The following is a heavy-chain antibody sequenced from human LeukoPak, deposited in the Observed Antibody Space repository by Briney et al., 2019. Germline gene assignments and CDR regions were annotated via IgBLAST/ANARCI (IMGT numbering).Heavy chain of an antibody. D-gene: IGHD1-1*01. V-gene: IGHV3-21*01. CDR1: GFTFSSYS. J-gene: IGHJ4*02. Sequence: GGSLRLSCAASGFTFSSYSMNWVRQAPGKGLDWVSSISSSSSYIYYADSVKGRFTISRDNAKNSLYLQMNSLRAEDTAVYYCARDQTTYYFDYWGQGTLVTVSS. CDR3: ARDQTTYYFDY. CDR2: ISSSSSYI.